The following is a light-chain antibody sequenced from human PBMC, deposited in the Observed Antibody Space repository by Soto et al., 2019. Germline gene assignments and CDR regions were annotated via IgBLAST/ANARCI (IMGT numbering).Light chain of an antibody. J-gene: IGKJ3*01. Sequence: DIQMTQSPSSLSASVGDRVTITCRASQTISGYLNWYQQKPGKAPKLLIYSAISLQSGVPSRFRGSGSGTDFTLTITSLQPEDFATYYCQQTYSFPETFGPGTRVDVK. CDR2: SAI. V-gene: IGKV1-39*01. CDR1: QTISGY. CDR3: QQTYSFPET.